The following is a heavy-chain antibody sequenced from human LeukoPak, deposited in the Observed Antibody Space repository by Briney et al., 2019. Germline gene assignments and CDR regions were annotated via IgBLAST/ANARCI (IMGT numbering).Heavy chain of an antibody. Sequence: GGSLRLSCAASGFTFSSYSMNWVRQAPGKGLEWVSSISSSSSYIYYADSVKGRFTISRDNAKNSLYLQMNSLRAEDTAVYYCAREAFNVATGTADAFDIWGQGTMVTVSS. V-gene: IGHV3-21*01. J-gene: IGHJ3*02. CDR3: AREAFNVATGTADAFDI. CDR1: GFTFSSYS. D-gene: IGHD1-1*01. CDR2: ISSSSSYI.